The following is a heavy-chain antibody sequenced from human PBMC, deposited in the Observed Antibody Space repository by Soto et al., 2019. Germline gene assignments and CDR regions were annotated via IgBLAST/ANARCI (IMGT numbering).Heavy chain of an antibody. Sequence: TLSLTCNVSGASVSSGSHYWSWIRQPPGKALEWLALIYWNDDKRYSPSLKSRLTITKDTSKNQVVLTMTNMDPVDTATYYCAHRLTGTRYFDYWGQGTLVTVS. CDR2: IYWNDDK. J-gene: IGHJ4*02. D-gene: IGHD3-16*01. CDR1: GASVSSGSHY. V-gene: IGHV2-5*01. CDR3: AHRLTGTRYFDY.